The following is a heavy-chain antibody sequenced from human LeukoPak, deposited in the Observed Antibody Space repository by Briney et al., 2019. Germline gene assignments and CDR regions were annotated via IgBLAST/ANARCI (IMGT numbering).Heavy chain of an antibody. Sequence: SQTLSLTCTVSGGSISSANYYWTWIRQSAGKRLEWIGRMSGSGGTTYNPSLKSRVTILVDTSKSQFSLKLSSVTAADTAVYYCARGGYSSWFDPWGQGTLVTVSS. CDR1: GGSISSANYY. CDR2: MSGSGGT. D-gene: IGHD6-19*01. V-gene: IGHV4-61*02. J-gene: IGHJ5*02. CDR3: ARGGYSSWFDP.